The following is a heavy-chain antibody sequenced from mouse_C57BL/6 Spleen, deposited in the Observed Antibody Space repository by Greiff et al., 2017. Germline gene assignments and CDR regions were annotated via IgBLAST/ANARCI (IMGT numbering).Heavy chain of an antibody. Sequence: QVQLQQPGAELVRPGSSVKLSCKASGYTFTSYWMHWVKQRPIQGLEWIGNIDPSDSETHYNQKFKDKATLTVDKSSSTAYMQLSSLTSEDSAVYYCSREVKDVRYAMDYWGQGTSVTVSS. CDR1: GYTFTSYW. J-gene: IGHJ4*01. V-gene: IGHV1-52*01. D-gene: IGHD1-3*01. CDR2: IDPSDSET. CDR3: SREVKDVRYAMDY.